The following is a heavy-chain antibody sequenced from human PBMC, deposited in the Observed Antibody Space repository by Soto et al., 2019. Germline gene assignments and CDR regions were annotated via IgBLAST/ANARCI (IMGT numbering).Heavy chain of an antibody. CDR2: ISGYNGVT. Sequence: ASVKVSFKASGYSFTRHGISWVRQAPGQGLEWMGWISGYNGVTNYAQKFQARVTMTIETPTSTVYMELRGLRSDDTAVYYCARDGGYYYDSSGYYVVYWGQG. D-gene: IGHD3-22*01. J-gene: IGHJ4*02. V-gene: IGHV1-18*01. CDR1: GYSFTRHG. CDR3: ARDGGYYYDSSGYYVVY.